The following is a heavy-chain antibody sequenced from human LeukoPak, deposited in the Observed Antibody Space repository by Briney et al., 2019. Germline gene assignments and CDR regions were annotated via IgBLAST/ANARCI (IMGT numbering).Heavy chain of an antibody. D-gene: IGHD6-19*01. J-gene: IGHJ4*02. CDR2: IYYSGST. CDR3: ARMRGAAVAGRGYYFDY. V-gene: IGHV4-59*01. Sequence: SETLSLTCTVSGGSISSYYWSWIRQPPGKGLEWIGYIYYSGSTNYNPSLKSRVTISVDTSKNQFSLKLSSVTAADTAVYYCARMRGAAVAGRGYYFDYWGQGTLVTVSS. CDR1: GGSISSYY.